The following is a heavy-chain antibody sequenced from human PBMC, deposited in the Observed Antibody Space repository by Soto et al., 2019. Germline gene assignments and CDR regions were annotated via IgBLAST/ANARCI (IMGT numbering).Heavy chain of an antibody. D-gene: IGHD2-15*01. CDR2: IGTAGDT. CDR3: ARGRLISLYYFDY. J-gene: IGHJ4*02. CDR1: GFTFSNYD. V-gene: IGHV3-13*01. Sequence: GGSLRLSCAASGFTFSNYDMHWVRQVTGKGLEWVPTIGTAGDTYYPGSVKGRFTISRENAKNSLYLQMNSLRAEDTAVYYCARGRLISLYYFDYWGQGTLVTAPQ.